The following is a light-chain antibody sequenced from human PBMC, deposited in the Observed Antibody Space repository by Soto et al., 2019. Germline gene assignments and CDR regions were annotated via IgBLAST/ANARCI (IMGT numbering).Light chain of an antibody. V-gene: IGLV2-11*01. CDR3: CSYAGSYSYV. J-gene: IGLJ1*01. CDR2: DIS. Sequence: QSALTQPRSVSGSPGQSVTISCTGTSYDVGDYKYVSWYRQLPGKAPKLIIYDISERPSGVPDRFSGSKSGNTASLTISGLQAEDEADYYCCSYAGSYSYVFGTVTKVTVL. CDR1: SYDVGDYKY.